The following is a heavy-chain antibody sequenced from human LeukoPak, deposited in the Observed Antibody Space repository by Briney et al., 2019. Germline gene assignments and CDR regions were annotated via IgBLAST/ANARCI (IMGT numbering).Heavy chain of an antibody. CDR2: IQQDGSEK. D-gene: IGHD3-16*01. Sequence: GGSLRLSCAASGFTFSDFWMSWVRQAPGKGLEWVANIQQDGSEKNYVDSVKGRFIISRDNGRNSLHLQMRSLRAEDTAVYYCARTRWGVSAHYFDFWGQGALVTVSS. J-gene: IGHJ4*02. CDR1: GFTFSDFW. CDR3: ARTRWGVSAHYFDF. V-gene: IGHV3-7*01.